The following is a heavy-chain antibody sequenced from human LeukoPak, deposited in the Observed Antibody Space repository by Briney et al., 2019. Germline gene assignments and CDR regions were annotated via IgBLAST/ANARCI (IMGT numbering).Heavy chain of an antibody. CDR2: IIPIFGTA. V-gene: IGHV1-69*05. Sequence: GASVKVSCKASGGTFSSYAISWVRQAPGQGLEWMGGIIPIFGTANYAQKFQSRVTITTDESTSTAYMELSSLRSEDTAVYYCARERSGWSSDAFDIWGQGTMVTVSS. J-gene: IGHJ3*02. CDR1: GGTFSSYA. CDR3: ARERSGWSSDAFDI. D-gene: IGHD6-19*01.